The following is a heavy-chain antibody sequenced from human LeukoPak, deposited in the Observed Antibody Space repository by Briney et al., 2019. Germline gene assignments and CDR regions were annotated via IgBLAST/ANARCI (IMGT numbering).Heavy chain of an antibody. V-gene: IGHV3-7*01. CDR3: ARDDYGDQTDY. CDR2: IKQDGSEK. D-gene: IGHD4-17*01. Sequence: PGGSLRLSCAASGFTFSSYWMSWVRQAPGTGLEWVANIKQDGSEKYYVDSVKGRFTISRDNAKNSLYLQMNSLTAEDTGVYYCARDDYGDQTDYWGQGILVTVSS. CDR1: GFTFSSYW. J-gene: IGHJ4*02.